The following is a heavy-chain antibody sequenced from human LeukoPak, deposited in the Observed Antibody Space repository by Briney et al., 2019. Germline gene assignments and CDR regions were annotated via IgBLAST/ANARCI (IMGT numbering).Heavy chain of an antibody. CDR3: ARPYCFSTNCYTIDP. D-gene: IGHD2-2*02. CDR1: GYSFTSYW. J-gene: IGHJ5*02. Sequence: GESLKISCKGSGYSFTSYWIGWVRQMPGKGLEWMGIIYPGDSDTRYSPSFQGQVTIFADKSISTAYLQWSSLKASDTAMYYCARPYCFSTNCYTIDPWGQGTLVTVSS. CDR2: IYPGDSDT. V-gene: IGHV5-51*01.